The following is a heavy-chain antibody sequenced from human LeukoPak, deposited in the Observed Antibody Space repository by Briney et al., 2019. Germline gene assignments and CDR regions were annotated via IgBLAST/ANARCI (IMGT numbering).Heavy chain of an antibody. J-gene: IGHJ6*04. D-gene: IGHD3-10*01. CDR2: INPNSGGT. CDR1: GYTFTGYY. Sequence: ASVKVSCKASGYTFTGYYMHWVRQAPGQGLEWMGWINPNSGGTNYAQKFQGRVTMTRDTSISTAYMELSRLRSDDTAVYYCARAGSVFYYGSGRHMDVWGKGTTVTISS. V-gene: IGHV1-2*02. CDR3: ARAGSVFYYGSGRHMDV.